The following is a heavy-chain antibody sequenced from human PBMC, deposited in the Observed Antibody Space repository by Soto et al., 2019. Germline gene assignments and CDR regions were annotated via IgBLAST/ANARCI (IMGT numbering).Heavy chain of an antibody. CDR2: IKYSGTT. J-gene: IGHJ3*02. CDR3: ARHGITGSYYDACDI. CDR1: GCSISSSRCH. Sequence: NPSETLSLTCTVSGCSISSSRCHWGWIRQPPGKGLEWIASIKYSGTTFYNPSLKSRVTLSVDTSKNQFALKLSSVTAAETAVYDGARHGITGSYYDACDIWGQGTRVT. V-gene: IGHV4-39*01. D-gene: IGHD1-26*01.